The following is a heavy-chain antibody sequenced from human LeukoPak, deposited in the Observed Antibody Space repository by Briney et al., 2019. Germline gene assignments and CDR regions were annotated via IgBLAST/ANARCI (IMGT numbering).Heavy chain of an antibody. D-gene: IGHD3-22*01. Sequence: GGSLRLSCAASGFTFDDYAMHWVRHAPGKGLEWVSGISWNSGSIGYADSVKGRFTISRDNAKNSLYLQMNSLRAEDTALYYCAKDFSDSSGPPLMLFDIWGQGTMVTVSS. CDR2: ISWNSGSI. CDR3: AKDFSDSSGPPLMLFDI. V-gene: IGHV3-9*01. J-gene: IGHJ3*02. CDR1: GFTFDDYA.